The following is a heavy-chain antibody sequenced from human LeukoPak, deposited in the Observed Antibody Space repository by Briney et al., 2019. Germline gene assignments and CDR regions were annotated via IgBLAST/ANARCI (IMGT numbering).Heavy chain of an antibody. V-gene: IGHV4-4*09. D-gene: IGHD2-2*01. J-gene: IGHJ6*03. Sequence: SETLSLTCTVSGGSISSYYWSWIRQPPGKGLEWIGYIYTSGSTNYNPSLKSRVTISVDTSKNQFSLKLSSVTAADTAVYYCARIVVVPAASIGVYYYYMDVWGKGTTVTVSS. CDR3: ARIVVVPAASIGVYYYYMDV. CDR1: GGSISSYY. CDR2: IYTSGST.